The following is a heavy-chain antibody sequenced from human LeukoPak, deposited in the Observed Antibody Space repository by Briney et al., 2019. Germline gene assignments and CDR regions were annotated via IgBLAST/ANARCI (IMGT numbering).Heavy chain of an antibody. CDR1: GFTFSSYW. CDR2: IKQDGSEK. J-gene: IGHJ5*02. D-gene: IGHD2-2*01. Sequence: GGSLRLSCAASGFTFSSYWMSWVRQAPGKGLEWVANIKQDGSEKYYVDSVKGRFTISRDNAKNSLYLQMNSLRAEDTAVYYCARVLGYCSSTSCRYRGWFDPWGQGTLVTVSS. V-gene: IGHV3-7*01. CDR3: ARVLGYCSSTSCRYRGWFDP.